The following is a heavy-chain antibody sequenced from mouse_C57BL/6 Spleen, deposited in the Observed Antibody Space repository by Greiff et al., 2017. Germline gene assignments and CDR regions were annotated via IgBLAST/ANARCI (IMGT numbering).Heavy chain of an antibody. CDR1: GFTFSSYA. J-gene: IGHJ3*01. Sequence: EVKLVESGEGLVKPGGSLKLSCAASGFTFSSYAMSWVRQTPEKRLEWVAYISSGGDYTYYADTVKGRFTISRDNARNTLYLQLSSLKSEDTAMCYGTREGSFAYWGQGTLVTVSA. CDR3: TREGSFAY. V-gene: IGHV5-9-1*02. CDR2: ISSGGDYT.